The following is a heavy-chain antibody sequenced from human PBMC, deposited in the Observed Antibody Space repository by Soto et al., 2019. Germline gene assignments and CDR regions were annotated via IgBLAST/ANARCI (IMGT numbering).Heavy chain of an antibody. CDR1: GGSINSGDYY. V-gene: IGHV4-30-4*01. Sequence: SETLSLTCTVSGGSINSGDYYWTWVRQPPGKGLEWIGNIFHSGSTYYTPSLQSRVTISLDTSKNHFSLKLSSVTPADTAVYYCARDRYYGSGTYYNFYSGMDVWGQGTTVTVS. D-gene: IGHD3-10*01. CDR2: IFHSGST. J-gene: IGHJ6*02. CDR3: ARDRYYGSGTYYNFYSGMDV.